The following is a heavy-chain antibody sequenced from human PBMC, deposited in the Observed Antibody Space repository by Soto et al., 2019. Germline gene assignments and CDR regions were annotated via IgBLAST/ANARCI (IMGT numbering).Heavy chain of an antibody. D-gene: IGHD2-8*01. CDR3: ARGPLDYPIPDFDY. CDR1: GYTFTSYG. J-gene: IGHJ4*02. Sequence: QVQLLQSGAEVKKPGASVKVSCKASGYTFTSYGISWVRQAPGQGLEWMGWISTFNSHTDYAQKVQGRVAMTTDRSTGTAYMELRSLRSDDMAVYYCARGPLDYPIPDFDYWGQGTLVTVSS. V-gene: IGHV1-18*03. CDR2: ISTFNSHT.